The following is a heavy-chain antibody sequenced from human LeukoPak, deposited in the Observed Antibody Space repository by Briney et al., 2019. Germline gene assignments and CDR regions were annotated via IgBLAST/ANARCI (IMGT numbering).Heavy chain of an antibody. CDR3: ARGPPEHPQGY. J-gene: IGHJ4*02. D-gene: IGHD1-14*01. V-gene: IGHV1-8*01. CDR2: MNPNSGNT. Sequence: ASVKVSRKASGYTFTPYVINWVRQATGQGLEWMGWMNPNSGNTDYAQKLQGRVTMTRNTSITTAFMELNNLRSEDTAVYYCARGPPEHPQGYWGQGTLVTVSS. CDR1: GYTFTPYV.